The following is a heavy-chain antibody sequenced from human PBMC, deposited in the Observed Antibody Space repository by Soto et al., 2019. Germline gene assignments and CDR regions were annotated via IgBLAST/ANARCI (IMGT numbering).Heavy chain of an antibody. CDR3: ARVGCSGYEYYYYYMDV. V-gene: IGHV4-59*01. J-gene: IGHJ6*03. Sequence: TSETLSLTCTVSGGSISSYYWSWIRQPPGKGLEWIGYIYYSGSTNYNPSLKSRVTISVDTSKNQFSLKLSSVTAADTAVYYCARVGCSGYEYYYYYMDVWGKGTTVTVSS. CDR2: IYYSGST. CDR1: GGSISSYY. D-gene: IGHD5-12*01.